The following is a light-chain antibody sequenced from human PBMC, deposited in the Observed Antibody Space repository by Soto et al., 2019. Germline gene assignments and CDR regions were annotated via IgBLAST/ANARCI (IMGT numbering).Light chain of an antibody. V-gene: IGKV1-5*03. CDR2: KTS. CDR3: QQYNSYPYT. CDR1: QSFNTW. J-gene: IGKJ2*01. Sequence: DVQMTQSPSSLSPSVGDRVTITCRASQSFNTWLAWYQQKPGKAPKLLIYKTSILEIGVPSRFSGSGSGTEFTLTISSLQPEDSATYYCQQYNSYPYTFGQGTKLEIK.